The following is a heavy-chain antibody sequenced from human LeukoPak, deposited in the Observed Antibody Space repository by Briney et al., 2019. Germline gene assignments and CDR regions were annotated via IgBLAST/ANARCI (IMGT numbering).Heavy chain of an antibody. D-gene: IGHD2-15*01. CDR1: GGAFSIYA. Sequence: SVNVSCTATGGAFSIYASSWVRQAPGQGLEWMGRSIPVFDTANYAQKFQARLTITTDESTSTAYMQLSSLRSEDTAVYYCARDLGYCSGGSCRIFDYWGQGTLVTVSS. V-gene: IGHV1-69*05. J-gene: IGHJ4*02. CDR3: ARDLGYCSGGSCRIFDY. CDR2: SIPVFDTA.